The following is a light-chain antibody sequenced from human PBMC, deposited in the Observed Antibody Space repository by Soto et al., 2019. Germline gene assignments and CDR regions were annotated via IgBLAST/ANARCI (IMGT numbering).Light chain of an antibody. Sequence: EIVMTQSPATLSVSPGERATLSCRASQSIIINLAWYQQKPGQAPRLLIYDASNRATGIPARFSGSGSGTDFTLTISSLEPEDFAVYYCQQRGNQLTFGGGTKVDIK. CDR1: QSIIIN. CDR3: QQRGNQLT. CDR2: DAS. V-gene: IGKV3-11*01. J-gene: IGKJ4*01.